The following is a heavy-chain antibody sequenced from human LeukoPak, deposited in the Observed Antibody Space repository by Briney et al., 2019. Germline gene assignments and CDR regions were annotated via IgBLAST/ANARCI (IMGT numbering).Heavy chain of an antibody. CDR2: INHSGST. D-gene: IGHD6-13*01. J-gene: IGHJ6*03. V-gene: IGHV4-34*01. CDR3: ARREQQLSNYYYYMDV. Sequence: SSENLSLTCAVYGGSFSGYYWSWIRQPPGKGLEWIGEINHSGSTNYNPSLKSRVTISVDTSKNQFSLKLSSVTAADTAVYYCARREQQLSNYYYYMDVWGKGTTVTISS. CDR1: GGSFSGYY.